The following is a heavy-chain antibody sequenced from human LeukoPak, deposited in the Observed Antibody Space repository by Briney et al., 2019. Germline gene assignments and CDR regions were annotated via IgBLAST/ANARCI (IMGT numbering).Heavy chain of an antibody. Sequence: GGSLRLSCAASGFTFSSYGVHWVRQAPGKGLEWVAFIRYDGTNKNYADSVKGRFTISRDNSKNTLYLQMNSLRAEDTAVYYCANGYNYGLDYWGQGTLVTVSS. CDR1: GFTFSSYG. J-gene: IGHJ4*02. V-gene: IGHV3-30*02. CDR3: ANGYNYGLDY. D-gene: IGHD5-18*01. CDR2: IRYDGTNK.